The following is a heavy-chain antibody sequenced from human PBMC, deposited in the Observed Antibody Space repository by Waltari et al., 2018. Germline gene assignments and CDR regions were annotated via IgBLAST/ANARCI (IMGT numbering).Heavy chain of an antibody. CDR3: AKDTGSMGVPTWFGEFGCYMDV. CDR1: GFTFDDYA. V-gene: IGHV3-9*01. CDR2: ISWNSGSI. D-gene: IGHD3-10*01. Sequence: EVQLVESGGGLVQPGRSLRLSCAASGFTFDDYAMHWVRQAPGKGLEWVSGISWNSGSIGYADSVKGRFTISRDNAKNSLYLQMNSLRAEDTALYYCAKDTGSMGVPTWFGEFGCYMDVWGKGTTVTVSS. J-gene: IGHJ6*03.